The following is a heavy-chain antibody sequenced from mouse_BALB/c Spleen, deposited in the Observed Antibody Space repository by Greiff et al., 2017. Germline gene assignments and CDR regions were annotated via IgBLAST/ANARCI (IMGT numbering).Heavy chain of an antibody. V-gene: IGHV1-4*02. J-gene: IGHJ2*01. CDR2: INPSSGYT. D-gene: IGHD2-2*01. CDR1: GYTFTSYT. Sequence: QVQLQQSAAELARPGASVKMSCKASGYTFTSYTMHWVKQRPGQGLEWIGYINPSSGYTEYNQKFKDKTTLTADKSSSTAYMQLSSLTSEDSAVYYCARSVYYGYDGRPDYWGQGTTLTVSS. CDR3: ARSVYYGYDGRPDY.